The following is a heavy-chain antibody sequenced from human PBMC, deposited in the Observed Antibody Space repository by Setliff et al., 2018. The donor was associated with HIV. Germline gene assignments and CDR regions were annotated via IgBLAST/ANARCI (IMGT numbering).Heavy chain of an antibody. Sequence: PSETLSLTCAVYNGSFSGYYWTWIRQPPGKGLEWIGEINHSGSTIYSPSLKSRVTISVDASRNQFSLRLSSVTAADTAVYYCAAWGPRYSYAPYFFDSWGQGTLVTVSS. D-gene: IGHD5-18*01. V-gene: IGHV4-34*01. CDR1: NGSFSGYY. CDR2: INHSGST. CDR3: AAWGPRYSYAPYFFDS. J-gene: IGHJ4*02.